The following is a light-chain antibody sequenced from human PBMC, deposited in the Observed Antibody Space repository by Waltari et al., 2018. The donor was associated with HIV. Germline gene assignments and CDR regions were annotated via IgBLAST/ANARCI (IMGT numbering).Light chain of an antibody. CDR3: SSYTSSSTLSYV. CDR1: SPDLRVYYS. J-gene: IGLJ1*01. Sequence: QSALTQPASVSGSPRPSLPISSTGPSPDLRVYYSVSWYQQHPGKAPKLMIYEVSNRPSGVSNRFSGSKSGNTASLTISGLQAEDEADYYCSSYTSSSTLSYVFGTGTKVTVL. V-gene: IGLV2-14*01. CDR2: EVS.